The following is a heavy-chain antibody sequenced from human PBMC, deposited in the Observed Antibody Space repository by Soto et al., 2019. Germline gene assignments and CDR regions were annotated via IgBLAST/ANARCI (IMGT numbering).Heavy chain of an antibody. J-gene: IGHJ4*02. CDR3: ARQTVDESEC. Sequence: QVHLVQSGAEVKKPGASVKVSCKGSGYTFTTYGITWVRQAPGQGLEWMGWISAHNGNTNSAPKLQGRVTMTRYTSISTAHMELSSLRYEDTAVYSCARQTVDESECWRQGTLVTVSS. CDR1: GYTFTTYG. D-gene: IGHD2-15*01. CDR2: ISAHNGNT. V-gene: IGHV1-18*01.